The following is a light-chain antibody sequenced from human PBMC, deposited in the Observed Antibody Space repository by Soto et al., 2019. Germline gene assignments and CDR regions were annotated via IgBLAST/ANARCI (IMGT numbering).Light chain of an antibody. CDR3: AAWDGSLSGRV. J-gene: IGLJ3*02. CDR2: KSN. CDR1: TSNIGSNS. V-gene: IGLV1-47*01. Sequence: QSVLTQPPSASGTPGQRVTISCSGSTSNIGSNSVYWYQQLPGTAPKLLIYKSNQRPSGVPDRFSGSKSGTSASLAISGLRAEDEADYYCAAWDGSLSGRVFGGGTKLTVL.